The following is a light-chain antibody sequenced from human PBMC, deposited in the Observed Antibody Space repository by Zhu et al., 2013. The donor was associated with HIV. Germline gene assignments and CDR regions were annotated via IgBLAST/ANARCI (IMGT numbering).Light chain of an antibody. V-gene: IGLV2-8*01. J-gene: IGLJ1*01. CDR2: EVT. CDR3: SSYAGSNNFGV. CDR1: SSDVGGYNY. Sequence: QSALTQPPSASGSPGQSVAISCTGTSSDVGGYNYVSWYQHHPGKGPKLIIYEVTKRPSGVPDRFSGSKSGNTASLTVSRLQADDEADYYCSSYAGSNNFGVFGTGTKVTVL.